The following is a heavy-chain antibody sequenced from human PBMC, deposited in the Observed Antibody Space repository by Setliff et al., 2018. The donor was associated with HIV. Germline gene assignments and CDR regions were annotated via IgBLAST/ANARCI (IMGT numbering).Heavy chain of an antibody. V-gene: IGHV4-59*12. CDR3: ARDLSTDSSGPYYHMDV. J-gene: IGHJ6*03. D-gene: IGHD3-22*01. CDR1: DGSISNYY. Sequence: SETLSLTCTVSDGSISNYYWSWIRQPPGKGLEWIGYISYSGTTNYNPSLKSRLTISLDTSKSQFSLNLRSVTAADTAVYYCARDLSTDSSGPYYHMDVWGRGTTVTVSS. CDR2: ISYSGTT.